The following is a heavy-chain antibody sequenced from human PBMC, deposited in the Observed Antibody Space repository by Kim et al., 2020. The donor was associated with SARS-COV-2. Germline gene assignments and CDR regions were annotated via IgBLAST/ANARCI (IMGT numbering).Heavy chain of an antibody. V-gene: IGHV6-1*01. D-gene: IGHD6-13*01. CDR1: GDSVSSNSAA. CDR3: ARKFRYGSSFGGMDV. J-gene: IGHJ6*02. CDR2: TYYRSRWYN. Sequence: SQTLSLTCAISGDSVSSNSAAWNWIRQSPSRGLEWLGRTYYRSRWYNDYAESVKSRIIINPDTSKNQFSLQMNSVTPEDTAVYYCARKFRYGSSFGGMDVWGQGTTVTVSS.